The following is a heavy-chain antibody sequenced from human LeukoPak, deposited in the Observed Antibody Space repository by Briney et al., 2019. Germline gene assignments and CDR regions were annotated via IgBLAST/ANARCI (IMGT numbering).Heavy chain of an antibody. CDR3: ARDGRSGGSSGWYVFDY. CDR1: GGTFSSYA. Sequence: SVKVSCKASGGTFSSYAISWVRQAPGQGLEWLGGIIPIFGTANYAQKFQGRVTITADESTSTAYMELSSLRSEDTAVYYCARDGRSGGSSGWYVFDYWGQGILVTVSS. CDR2: IIPIFGTA. D-gene: IGHD6-19*01. V-gene: IGHV1-69*01. J-gene: IGHJ4*02.